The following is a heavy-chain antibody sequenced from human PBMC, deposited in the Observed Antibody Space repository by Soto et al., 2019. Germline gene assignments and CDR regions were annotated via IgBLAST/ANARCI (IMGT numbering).Heavy chain of an antibody. Sequence: SETLSLTCAVSGGSISSSNWWSWVRQPPGKGLEWIGEIYHSGSTNYNPSLKSRVTISVDKSKNQFSLKLSSVTAADTAVYYCARGIVLMVYANYYGMDVWGQGTTVTAP. CDR2: IYHSGST. CDR1: GGSISSSNW. V-gene: IGHV4-4*02. CDR3: ARGIVLMVYANYYGMDV. J-gene: IGHJ6*02. D-gene: IGHD2-8*01.